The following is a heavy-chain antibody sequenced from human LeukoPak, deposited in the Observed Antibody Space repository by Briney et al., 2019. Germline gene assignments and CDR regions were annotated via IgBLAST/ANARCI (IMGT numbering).Heavy chain of an antibody. Sequence: SETLSLTCTVSGGSISRYYWNWIRQSPGKGLEWIGYAYDSGSNDYNPSLKSRVTISLDTSKNQFSLQLRYVTAADTAVYYCARRTDSDYWGQGILVIVSS. V-gene: IGHV4-59*08. D-gene: IGHD3/OR15-3a*01. CDR2: AYDSGSN. CDR1: GGSISRYY. J-gene: IGHJ4*02. CDR3: ARRTDSDY.